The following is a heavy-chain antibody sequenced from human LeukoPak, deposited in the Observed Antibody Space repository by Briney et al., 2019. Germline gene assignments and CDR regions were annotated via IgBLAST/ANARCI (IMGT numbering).Heavy chain of an antibody. CDR1: GYSFTNYW. V-gene: IGHV5-51*01. CDR2: FYPGDSDT. Sequence: GESLKISCKGSGYSFTNYWIGWVRHMPGKGLEWMGIFYPGDSDTRYSPSFQGQVTISADKSISTAYLQWSSLKASDTAMYYCARHLRGSATYPIDHWGQGTLVTVSS. D-gene: IGHD3-10*01. CDR3: ARHLRGSATYPIDH. J-gene: IGHJ4*02.